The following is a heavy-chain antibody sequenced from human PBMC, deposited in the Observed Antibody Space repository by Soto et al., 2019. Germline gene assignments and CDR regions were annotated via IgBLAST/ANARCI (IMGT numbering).Heavy chain of an antibody. J-gene: IGHJ6*03. CDR2: IRSSSSYI. Sequence: GGSLRLSCAASGFTFSSYSMNWVRQAPGKGLEWVSSIRSSSSYIYYADSVKGRFTISRDNSKNSLYLQMHSLRAEDSAVYYCARDGMRGCSYYYYLDLWGKGAKVTGSS. V-gene: IGHV3-21*01. CDR3: ARDGMRGCSYYYYLDL. CDR1: GFTFSSYS. D-gene: IGHD2-15*01.